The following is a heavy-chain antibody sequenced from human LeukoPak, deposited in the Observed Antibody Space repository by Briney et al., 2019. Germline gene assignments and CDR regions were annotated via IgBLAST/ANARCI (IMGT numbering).Heavy chain of an antibody. J-gene: IGHJ1*01. Sequence: SETLSLTCTVSGGSISSYYWSWIRQPPGKGLEWVGYIYYSGSTNYNPSLKSRVTISVDTSKNQFSLKLSSVTAADTAVYYCARGPRKIVVVPAAPANEYFQHWGQGTLVTVSS. CDR2: IYYSGST. CDR1: GGSISSYY. CDR3: ARGPRKIVVVPAAPANEYFQH. D-gene: IGHD2-2*01. V-gene: IGHV4-59*12.